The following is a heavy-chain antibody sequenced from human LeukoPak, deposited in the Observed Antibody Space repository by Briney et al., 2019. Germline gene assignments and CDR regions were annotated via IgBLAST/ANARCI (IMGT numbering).Heavy chain of an antibody. CDR1: GGSISSYY. CDR3: AREGIAAAEYFDY. Sequence: PSETLSLTCTVSGGSISSYYWSRLRQPAGKGLEWIGRIYTSGSTNYNPSLKSRVTMSVDTSKNQFSLKLSSVTAADTAVYYCAREGIAAAEYFDYWGQGTLVTVSS. CDR2: IYTSGST. V-gene: IGHV4-4*07. D-gene: IGHD6-13*01. J-gene: IGHJ4*02.